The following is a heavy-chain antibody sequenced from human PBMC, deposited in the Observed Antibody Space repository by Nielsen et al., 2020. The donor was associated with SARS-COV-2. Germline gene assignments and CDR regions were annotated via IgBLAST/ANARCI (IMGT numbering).Heavy chain of an antibody. CDR2: VSAYNDNT. V-gene: IGHV1-18*04. J-gene: IGHJ4*02. CDR3: ATGLGSGYYNY. D-gene: IGHD6-25*01. Sequence: ASVKVSCKGSGFTFSRHDHGITWVRQAPGQGLEWMGWVSAYNDNTNNAQKFQGRVTMTIDTSTSTAYVELRSLRSDDTAVYYCATGLGSGYYNYWGQGSLVTVSS. CDR1: GFTFSRHD.